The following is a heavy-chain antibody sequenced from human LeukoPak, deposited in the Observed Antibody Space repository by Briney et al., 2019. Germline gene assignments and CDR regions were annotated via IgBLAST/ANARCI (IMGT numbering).Heavy chain of an antibody. CDR1: GFTFSNYW. V-gene: IGHV3-7*01. D-gene: IGHD5-18*01. J-gene: IGHJ4*02. Sequence: GGSPRLSCAASGFTFSNYWMTWVRQAPGKGLEWVANIKQDGSEKYYVDSVKGRFTISRDNAKNSLYLQMNSLRAEDTAVYYCAREQQLWLFWGQGTLVTVSS. CDR3: AREQQLWLF. CDR2: IKQDGSEK.